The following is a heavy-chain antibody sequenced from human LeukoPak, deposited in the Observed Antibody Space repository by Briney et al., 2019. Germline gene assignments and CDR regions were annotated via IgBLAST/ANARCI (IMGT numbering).Heavy chain of an antibody. Sequence: SETLSLTCTVSGGSISSYYWSWIRQPAGKGLEWIGRIYTSGSTNYNPSLKSRVTMSVDTSKNQFSLKLSSVTAADTAVYYCARDNWNYFDSDAFDIWGQGTMVTVSS. CDR3: ARDNWNYFDSDAFDI. CDR2: IYTSGST. CDR1: GGSISSYY. J-gene: IGHJ3*02. D-gene: IGHD1-7*01. V-gene: IGHV4-4*07.